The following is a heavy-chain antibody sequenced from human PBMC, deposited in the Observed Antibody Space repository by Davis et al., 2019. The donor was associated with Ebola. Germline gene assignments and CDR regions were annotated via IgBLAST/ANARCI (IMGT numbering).Heavy chain of an antibody. CDR3: ARVLPRSGSPNPVGFDY. J-gene: IGHJ4*02. CDR1: GYTFTSYY. V-gene: IGHV1-46*01. D-gene: IGHD1-26*01. Sequence: ASVKVSCKASGYTFTSYYMHWVRQAPGQGLEWMGIINPSGGSTSYAQKFQGRVTMTRDTSTSTAYMELRSLRSDDTAVYYCARVLPRSGSPNPVGFDYWGQGTLVTVSS. CDR2: INPSGGST.